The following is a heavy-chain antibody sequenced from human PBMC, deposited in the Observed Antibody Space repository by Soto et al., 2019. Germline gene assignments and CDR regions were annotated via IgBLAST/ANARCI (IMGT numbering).Heavy chain of an antibody. CDR3: ARLAHGSGWYSGFGWFDP. J-gene: IGHJ5*02. CDR2: IYYSGST. Sequence: SETLSLTCTVSGDSISSYYWSWIRQPPGKGLEWIGYIYYSGSTNYNPSLKSRVTISVDTSKSQFSLKLSSVTAADTAVYYCARLAHGSGWYSGFGWFDPWGQGTLVTVSS. CDR1: GDSISSYY. V-gene: IGHV4-59*01. D-gene: IGHD6-19*01.